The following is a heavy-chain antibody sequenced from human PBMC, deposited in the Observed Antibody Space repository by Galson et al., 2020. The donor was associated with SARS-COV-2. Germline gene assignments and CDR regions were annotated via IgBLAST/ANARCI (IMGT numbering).Heavy chain of an antibody. CDR2: IIESGVTT. V-gene: IGHV3-23*01. Sequence: GESLKISCAGSGFTFSNYAMSWFRQAPGKGLEWVSTIIESGVTTYYADSVRGRFTISRDNSRESLFLQMNGLTAEDTAVYYCARDYRVASDWCFYWGQGTLVTVSS. CDR3: ARDYRVASDWCFY. D-gene: IGHD6-19*01. CDR1: GFTFSNYA. J-gene: IGHJ4*02.